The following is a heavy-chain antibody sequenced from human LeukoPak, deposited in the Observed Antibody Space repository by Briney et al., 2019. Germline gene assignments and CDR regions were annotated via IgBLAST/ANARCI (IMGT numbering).Heavy chain of an antibody. Sequence: AGGSLRLSCAASGFTFSSYWMHWVRQAPGKGLVWVSRINSGGSSTSYADSVKGRFTISRDNAKNTLYLQMNSLRAEDTAVYYCARNRPGYYGMDVWGQGTTVTVSS. D-gene: IGHD1-14*01. CDR2: INSGGSST. CDR3: ARNRPGYYGMDV. CDR1: GFTFSSYW. J-gene: IGHJ6*02. V-gene: IGHV3-74*01.